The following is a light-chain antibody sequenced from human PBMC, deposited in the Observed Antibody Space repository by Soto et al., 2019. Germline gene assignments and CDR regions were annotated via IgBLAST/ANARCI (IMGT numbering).Light chain of an antibody. J-gene: IGLJ3*02. Sequence: QSVLTQPRSVSGSPGQSVTISCTGTSSDVGAYNFVSWYQQHPGKAPKVMIYDVSERPSGVPDRFSGSKSGNTASLTISGLQADDEADYYCCSFAGNFILVFGGGTKLTVL. CDR2: DVS. CDR1: SSDVGAYNF. V-gene: IGLV2-11*01. CDR3: CSFAGNFILV.